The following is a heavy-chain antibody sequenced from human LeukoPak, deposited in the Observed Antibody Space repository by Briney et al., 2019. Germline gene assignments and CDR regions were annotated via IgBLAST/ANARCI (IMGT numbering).Heavy chain of an antibody. CDR2: ISSSGSTI. CDR3: ARDRSGYSGYAFFDY. CDR1: GFTFSSYE. V-gene: IGHV3-48*03. D-gene: IGHD5-12*01. J-gene: IGHJ4*02. Sequence: PRGSLRLSCAASGFTFSSYEMNWVRQAPGKGLEWVSYISSSGSTIYYADSVKGRFTISRDNAKNSLYLQMNSLRAEDTAVYYCARDRSGYSGYAFFDYWGQGTLVTVSS.